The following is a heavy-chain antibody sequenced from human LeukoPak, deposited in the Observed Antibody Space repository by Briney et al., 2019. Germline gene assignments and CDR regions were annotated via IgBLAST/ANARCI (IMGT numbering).Heavy chain of an antibody. J-gene: IGHJ4*02. D-gene: IGHD5-24*01. CDR2: FDPEDGET. V-gene: IGHV1-24*01. CDR1: GYTFTSYY. CDR3: ATARDGYNRPLGY. Sequence: ASVKVSCKASGYTFTSYYMHWVRQAPGQGLEWMGGFDPEDGETIYAQKFQGRVTMTEDTSTDTAYMELSSLRSEDTAVYYCATARDGYNRPLGYWAQGTLVTVSS.